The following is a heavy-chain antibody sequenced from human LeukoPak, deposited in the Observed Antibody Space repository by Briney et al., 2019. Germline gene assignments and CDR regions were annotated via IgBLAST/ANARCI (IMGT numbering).Heavy chain of an antibody. D-gene: IGHD6-13*01. CDR3: ARQSLYSSSWHANNWFDP. V-gene: IGHV4-39*01. CDR2: MFFSGST. CDR1: DGSISSSSYY. Sequence: SETLSLTCTVPDGSISSSSYYWGWIRQPPGKGLEWVGSMFFSGSTYYNPSLKSRVTISVDTSKNQFSLKLSSVTAADTAVYYCARQSLYSSSWHANNWFDPWGQGTLVTVSS. J-gene: IGHJ5*02.